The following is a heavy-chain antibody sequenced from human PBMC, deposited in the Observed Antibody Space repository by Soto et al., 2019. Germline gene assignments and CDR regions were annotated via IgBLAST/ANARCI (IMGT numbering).Heavy chain of an antibody. CDR3: ARDSGIVVRYYGMDV. D-gene: IGHD3-22*01. V-gene: IGHV3-21*01. Sequence: GGSLRLSCAASGFTFSSYSMNWVRQAPGKGLEWVSSISSSSSYIYYADSVKGRFTISRDNAKNSLYLQMNSLRAEETAVYYCARDSGIVVRYYGMDVWGQGTTVTVSS. CDR2: ISSSSSYI. J-gene: IGHJ6*02. CDR1: GFTFSSYS.